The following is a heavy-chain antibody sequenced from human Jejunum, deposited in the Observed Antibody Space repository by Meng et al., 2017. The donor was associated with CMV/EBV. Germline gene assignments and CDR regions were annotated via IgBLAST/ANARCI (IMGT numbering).Heavy chain of an antibody. CDR3: ATEYCSGGDCYSESDDY. CDR1: FSSYW. Sequence: FSSYWMSWVRQAPGKGLEWVANIKEDGSERDYVESVKGRFTISRDNAKNSLYLQMNSLRAEDTAVYYCATEYCSGGDCYSESDDYWGQGTLVTVSS. V-gene: IGHV3-7*01. D-gene: IGHD2-15*01. J-gene: IGHJ4*02. CDR2: IKEDGSER.